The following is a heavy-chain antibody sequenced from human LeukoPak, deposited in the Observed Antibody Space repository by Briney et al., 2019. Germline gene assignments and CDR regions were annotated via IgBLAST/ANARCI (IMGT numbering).Heavy chain of an antibody. J-gene: IGHJ5*02. CDR1: GYTLTELS. D-gene: IGHD3-22*01. CDR3: ATSLVPDSSGYYQNWFDP. CDR2: FDPEDGET. V-gene: IGHV1-24*01. Sequence: ASVTVSCKVSGYTLTELSMHWVRQTPGKGREWMGGFDPEDGETIYAQKFQGRVTMTEDTSTDTAYMELSSLRSEDTAVYYCATSLVPDSSGYYQNWFDPWGQGTLVTVSS.